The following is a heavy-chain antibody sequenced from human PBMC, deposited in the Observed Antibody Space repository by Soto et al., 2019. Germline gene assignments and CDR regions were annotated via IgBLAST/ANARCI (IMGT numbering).Heavy chain of an antibody. V-gene: IGHV1-2*04. CDR1: GYTFTGYY. J-gene: IGHJ6*02. Sequence: ASVKVSCKASGYTFTGYYMHWVRQAPGQGLEWMGWINPNSGGTNYAQKFQGWVTMTRDTSISTAYMELSRLRSDDTAVYYCARLPNYYDSSGYYYVRDYYGMDVWGQGTTVTVSS. CDR3: ARLPNYYDSSGYYYVRDYYGMDV. CDR2: INPNSGGT. D-gene: IGHD3-22*01.